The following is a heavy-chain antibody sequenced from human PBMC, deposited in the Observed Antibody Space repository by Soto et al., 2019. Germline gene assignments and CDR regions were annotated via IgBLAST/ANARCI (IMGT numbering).Heavy chain of an antibody. CDR2: IKPSGGST. D-gene: IGHD2-2*01. CDR3: ARDGRQVEPAPDGPEYSYYMDV. V-gene: IGHV1-46*03. J-gene: IGHJ6*03. CDR1: GYTFTSYY. Sequence: ASVKVSCKASGYTFTSYYMHWVRQAPGQRLERMGIIKPSGGSTSYAQKFQGRGTMTRDTSTSPVYMELSSPRYWEPAVYYCARDGRQVEPAPDGPEYSYYMDVGGKGTTVTVSS.